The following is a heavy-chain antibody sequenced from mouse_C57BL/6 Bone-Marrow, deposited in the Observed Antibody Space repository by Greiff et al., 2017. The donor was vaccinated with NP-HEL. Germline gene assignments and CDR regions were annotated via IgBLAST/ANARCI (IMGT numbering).Heavy chain of an antibody. D-gene: IGHD2-2*01. CDR1: GFTFSSYA. CDR3: TRGEVMVTTGGLAY. CDR2: ISSGGDYI. V-gene: IGHV5-9-1*02. J-gene: IGHJ3*01. Sequence: EVKLVESGAGLVMPGGSLKLSCAASGFTFSSYAMSWVRQTPEKRLEWVAYISSGGDYIYYADTVKGRFTISRDNTRNTLYLQMSRLKSEDTAMYYYTRGEVMVTTGGLAYWGQGTMVTVSA.